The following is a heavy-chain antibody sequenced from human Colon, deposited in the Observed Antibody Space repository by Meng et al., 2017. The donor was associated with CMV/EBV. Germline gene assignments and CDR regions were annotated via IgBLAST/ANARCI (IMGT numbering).Heavy chain of an antibody. CDR3: VRSSGWSLFDY. Sequence: GQVMQSGGGGKGPGASVKVSCKTSGYTFSDYYMQWVRQAPGQGLEWMGWIRSDGSATNYAQKFRGRVTMTRDASVSTAYMELSGLTSDDTAVYFCVRSSGWSLFDYWGPGALVTVFS. CDR1: GYTFSDYY. V-gene: IGHV1-2*02. CDR2: IRSDGSAT. J-gene: IGHJ4*02. D-gene: IGHD6-19*01.